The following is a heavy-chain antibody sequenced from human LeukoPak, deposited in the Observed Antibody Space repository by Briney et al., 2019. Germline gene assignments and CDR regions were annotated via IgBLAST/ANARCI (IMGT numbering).Heavy chain of an antibody. CDR3: AGTWSLYDAFDI. CDR1: GFNFRTYA. J-gene: IGHJ3*02. D-gene: IGHD6-13*01. CDR2: INQDGSDK. Sequence: GGSLRLSCAASGFNFRTYAMSWVRQAPGKGLECVANINQDGSDKYYVDSVKGRFTISRDNAKNSLYLRMNSLRAEDTAVYYCAGTWSLYDAFDIWGQGTKVTVSS. V-gene: IGHV3-7*01.